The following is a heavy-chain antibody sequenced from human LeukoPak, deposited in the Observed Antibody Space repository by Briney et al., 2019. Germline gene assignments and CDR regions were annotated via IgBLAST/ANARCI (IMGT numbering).Heavy chain of an antibody. V-gene: IGHV1-8*01. Sequence: ASVKASSKASGYTFTSYDINWVRQATGQGLEWMGWMNPNSGNTGHAQTFQGRVTMTRNTSISTAYMELSSLRSEDTAVYYCARGAADFWSGYHTDYWGQGTLVTVSS. J-gene: IGHJ4*02. CDR2: MNPNSGNT. CDR3: ARGAADFWSGYHTDY. D-gene: IGHD3-3*01. CDR1: GYTFTSYD.